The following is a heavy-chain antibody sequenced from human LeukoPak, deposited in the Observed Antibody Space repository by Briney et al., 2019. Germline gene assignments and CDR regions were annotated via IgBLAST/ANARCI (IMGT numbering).Heavy chain of an antibody. CDR1: GFTFSSYG. Sequence: PGRSLRLSCAASGFTFSSYGMHWVRQAPGKGLEWVAVIWYDGSNKYYADSVKGRFTISRDNSKNTLYLQMNSLRAEDTAVYYCARSMSPAAPRIQPYYYYYMDVWGKETTVTVSS. CDR3: ARSMSPAAPRIQPYYYYYMDV. V-gene: IGHV3-33*01. CDR2: IWYDGSNK. J-gene: IGHJ6*03. D-gene: IGHD5-18*01.